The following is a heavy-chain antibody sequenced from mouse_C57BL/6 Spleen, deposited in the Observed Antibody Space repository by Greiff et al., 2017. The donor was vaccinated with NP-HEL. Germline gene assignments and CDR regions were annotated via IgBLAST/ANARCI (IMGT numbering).Heavy chain of an antibody. V-gene: IGHV14-2*01. CDR1: GFNIKDYY. CDR2: IDPEDGET. Sequence: EVKLQQSGAELVKPGASVKLSCTASGFNIKDYYMHWVKQRTEQGLEWIGRIDPEDGETKYAPKFQGKATITADTSSNTAYLQLSSLTSEDTAVYYCASSYYYGSSYYAMDYWGQGTSVTVSS. CDR3: ASSYYYGSSYYAMDY. J-gene: IGHJ4*01. D-gene: IGHD1-1*01.